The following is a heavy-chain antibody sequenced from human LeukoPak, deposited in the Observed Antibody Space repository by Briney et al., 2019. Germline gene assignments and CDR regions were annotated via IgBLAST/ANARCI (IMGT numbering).Heavy chain of an antibody. J-gene: IGHJ6*02. CDR1: GFTFDDYA. D-gene: IGHD2-2*01. Sequence: PGGSLRLSCAASGFTFDDYAMHWVRQAPGKGLEWVSLISWDGGSTYYADSVKGRFTISRDNSKNSLYLQMNSLRTEDTALYYCAKDHIVVVPAAGGNSYYYYGMDVWGQGTTVTVSS. CDR2: ISWDGGST. CDR3: AKDHIVVVPAAGGNSYYYYGMDV. V-gene: IGHV3-43*02.